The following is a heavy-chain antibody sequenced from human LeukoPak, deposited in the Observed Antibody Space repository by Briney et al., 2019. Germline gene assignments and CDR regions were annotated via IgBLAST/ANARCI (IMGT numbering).Heavy chain of an antibody. J-gene: IGHJ3*02. D-gene: IGHD6-19*01. CDR1: GGSISSYF. V-gene: IGHV4-59*13. CDR2: MYYSGSS. Sequence: SETLSLTCTVSGGSISSYFWSWIRQPPGKGLEWIGYMYYSGSSNYKPSLKSRVTISIDTSKSQFSLKLSSVTAADTAVYYCARGNSLLRPRSSGWGGAFDIWGQGTLVTVSS. CDR3: ARGNSLLRPRSSGWGGAFDI.